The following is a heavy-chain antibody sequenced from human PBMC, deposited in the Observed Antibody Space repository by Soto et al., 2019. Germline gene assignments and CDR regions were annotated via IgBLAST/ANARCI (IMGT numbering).Heavy chain of an antibody. Sequence: SETLSLTCAVYGGSFSGYYWIWIRQPPGKGLEWIGEINHSGSTNYNPSLKSRVTISVDTSKNQFSLKLSSVTAADTAVYFCERHSTWLLLSDYWGQGTLVTVSS. CDR1: GGSFSGYY. V-gene: IGHV4-34*01. CDR2: INHSGST. CDR3: ERHSTWLLLSDY. D-gene: IGHD3-22*01. J-gene: IGHJ4*02.